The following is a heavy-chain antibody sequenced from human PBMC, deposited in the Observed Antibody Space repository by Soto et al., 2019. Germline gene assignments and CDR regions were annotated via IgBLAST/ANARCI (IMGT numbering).Heavy chain of an antibody. CDR2: TYYTGIT. CDR3: AIGVTASYRNNWFDP. D-gene: IGHD1-1*01. Sequence: SETLSLTCKVSGGSITSGGYYWSWIRQHPVKGLEWIGYTYYTGITYYNPSLKGRVTISLDTYGSHFSLSLTSVTAADTAIYYCAIGVTASYRNNWFDPCGPETLGTGS. V-gene: IGHV4-31*03. J-gene: IGHJ5*02. CDR1: GGSITSGGYY.